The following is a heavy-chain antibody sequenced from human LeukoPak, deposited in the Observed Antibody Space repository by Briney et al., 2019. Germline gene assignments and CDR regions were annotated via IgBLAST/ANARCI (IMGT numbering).Heavy chain of an antibody. D-gene: IGHD4-17*01. Sequence: PGGSLRLSCAASGFTFSSYAMSWVRQAPGKGLEWVSAISGSGGSTYYADSVKGRFTISRDNSKNTLYLQMNSLRAEDTAVYYCAKDFGFLFDYGDFSFDYWGQGTLVTVSS. CDR2: ISGSGGST. CDR1: GFTFSSYA. J-gene: IGHJ4*02. CDR3: AKDFGFLFDYGDFSFDY. V-gene: IGHV3-23*01.